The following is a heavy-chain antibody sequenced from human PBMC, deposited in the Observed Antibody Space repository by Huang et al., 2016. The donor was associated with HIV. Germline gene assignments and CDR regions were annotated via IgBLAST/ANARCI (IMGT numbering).Heavy chain of an antibody. CDR1: GGSIRSDNYY. Sequence: QLQLQESGPGLVKPSETLSLTCTVSGGSIRSDNYYWGWIRQPPGKGLEWIGGIYYSGSTYYNPSLKRRVTITVDTSKNHFSLRMRSVTAADTAVYYWARLPGGITMIRGVITDPYWGQGTLVTVSS. CDR3: ARLPGGITMIRGVITDPY. CDR2: IYYSGST. V-gene: IGHV4-39*02. D-gene: IGHD3-10*01. J-gene: IGHJ4*02.